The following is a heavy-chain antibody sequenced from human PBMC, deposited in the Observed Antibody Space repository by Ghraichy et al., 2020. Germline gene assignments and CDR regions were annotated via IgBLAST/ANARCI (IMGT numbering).Heavy chain of an antibody. D-gene: IGHD6-13*01. CDR3: ARHVKAQQLVPNWFDP. V-gene: IGHV4-39*01. CDR2: IYYSGST. Sequence: SQTLSLTCTVSGGSISSSSYYWGWIRQPPGKGLEWIGSIYYSGSTYYNPSLKSRVTISVDTSKNQFSLKLSSVTAADTAVYYCARHVKAQQLVPNWFDPWGQGTLVTVSS. J-gene: IGHJ5*02. CDR1: GGSISSSSYY.